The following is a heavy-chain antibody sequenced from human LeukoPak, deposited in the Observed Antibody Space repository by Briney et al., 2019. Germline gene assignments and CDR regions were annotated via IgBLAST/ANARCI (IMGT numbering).Heavy chain of an antibody. CDR1: GGSISNYY. Sequence: KASETLSLTCSVSGGSISNYYWSWIRQPAGKGLEWIGRVHTGGGTNYNLSLQSRDDMSQDPSHNQFSPQLRSVSAADPGVCYCVREPYVSGWSYVESWGRGTPFTVSS. CDR3: VREPYVSGWSYVES. J-gene: IGHJ5*02. CDR2: VHTGGGT. V-gene: IGHV4-4*07. D-gene: IGHD6-19*01.